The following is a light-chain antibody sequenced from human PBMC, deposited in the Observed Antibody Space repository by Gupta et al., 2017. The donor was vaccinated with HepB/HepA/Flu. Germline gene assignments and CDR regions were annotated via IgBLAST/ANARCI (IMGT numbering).Light chain of an antibody. J-gene: IGKJ4*01. Sequence: DIVMPHSLLSLPVTSGEPSSFSCRSSRSLLTSNGYNYLDWYLQKPGQAPQLLIYLGSNRASGVPERFSGSGSGTEFTLKISRVEAEDVGIYYCKQDLKDPLTFGRGTKVEIK. V-gene: IGKV2-28*01. CDR2: LGS. CDR1: RSLLTSNGYNY. CDR3: KQDLKDPLT.